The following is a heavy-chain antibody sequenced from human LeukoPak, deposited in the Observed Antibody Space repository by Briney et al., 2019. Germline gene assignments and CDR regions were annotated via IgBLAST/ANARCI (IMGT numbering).Heavy chain of an antibody. V-gene: IGHV1-2*06. Sequence: ASVKVSCKASGYTFTGYYMHWVRQAPGQGLEWMGRINPNSGGTNYAQKFQGRVTMTRDTSISTAYMELSRLRSDDTAVYYCARVHCGGDCTIYWYFDLWGRGTLVTVSS. CDR3: ARVHCGGDCTIYWYFDL. CDR2: INPNSGGT. CDR1: GYTFTGYY. J-gene: IGHJ2*01. D-gene: IGHD2-21*01.